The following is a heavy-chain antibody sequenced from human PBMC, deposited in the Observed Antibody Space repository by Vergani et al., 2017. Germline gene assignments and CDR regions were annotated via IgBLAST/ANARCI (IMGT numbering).Heavy chain of an antibody. CDR3: ARSIVSRNPPDYFDN. Sequence: QVQLQESGPGLVRPSETLSLTCTVSGDSLSGYYWNWIRQTPVEGLEWIGYVEDSGYFNYNPSLKTRVYMSSDTSNNQFSLMLSYVTVADTAVYYCARSIVSRNPPDYFDNWGQGTLVTVSS. CDR2: VEDSGYF. J-gene: IGHJ4*02. D-gene: IGHD1-14*01. CDR1: GDSLSGYY. V-gene: IGHV4-59*01.